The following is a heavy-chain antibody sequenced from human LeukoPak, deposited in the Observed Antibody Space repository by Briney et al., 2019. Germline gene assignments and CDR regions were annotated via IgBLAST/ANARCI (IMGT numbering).Heavy chain of an antibody. CDR2: INPSGGST. V-gene: IGHV1-46*01. Sequence: ASVKVSCKASGYTFTSYYMHWVRQAPGQGLEWMGIINPSGGSTSYAQKFQGRVTMTRDTSTSTVYMELSSLRSEDTAVCYCARGIVVVPAAINWFDPWGQGTLVTVSS. D-gene: IGHD2-2*01. CDR3: ARGIVVVPAAINWFDP. J-gene: IGHJ5*02. CDR1: GYTFTSYY.